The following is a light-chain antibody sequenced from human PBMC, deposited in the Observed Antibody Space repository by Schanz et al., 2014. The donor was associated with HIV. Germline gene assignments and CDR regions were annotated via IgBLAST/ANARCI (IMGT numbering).Light chain of an antibody. Sequence: QSALTQPASVSGSLGQSIPISCPGTRRDVGHYDYPPWYQKPPGQAPKLLIYDVTYRPSGISNRVSGSKSGYTASLTISGLQADDEADYYCCSYAGSSTSYVFGTGTKLTVL. J-gene: IGLJ1*01. CDR3: CSYAGSSTSYV. V-gene: IGLV2-14*03. CDR1: RRDVGHYDY. CDR2: DVT.